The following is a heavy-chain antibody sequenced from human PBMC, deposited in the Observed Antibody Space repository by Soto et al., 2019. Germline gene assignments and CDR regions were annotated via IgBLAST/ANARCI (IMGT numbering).Heavy chain of an antibody. CDR2: IYPGDSDT. CDR3: ARLGGMEYSSSSAYYYYGMDV. J-gene: IGHJ6*02. CDR1: GDSFTRYW. V-gene: IGHV5-51*01. D-gene: IGHD6-6*01. Sequence: GESLTISCTSAGDSFTRYWIGWVRQMPGKGLEWMGIIYPGDSDTRYSPSFQGQVTISADKSISTAYLQWSSLKASDTAMYYCARLGGMEYSSSSAYYYYGMDVWGQGTTVTVSS.